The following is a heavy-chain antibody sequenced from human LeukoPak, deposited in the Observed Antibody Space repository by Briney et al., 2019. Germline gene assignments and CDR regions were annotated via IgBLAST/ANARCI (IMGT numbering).Heavy chain of an antibody. V-gene: IGHV4-31*03. CDR2: IYYSGST. J-gene: IGHJ4*02. CDR1: GGAISSGGYY. D-gene: IGHD1-26*01. Sequence: SETLSLTCTVSGGAISSGGYYWSWIRQHPGKGLEWIGYIYYSGSTYYNPSLKSRVTISVDTSKNQFSLKLSSVTAADTAVYYCARGSSGSYGPVRATVFNWGQGTLVTVSS. CDR3: ARGSSGSYGPVRATVFN.